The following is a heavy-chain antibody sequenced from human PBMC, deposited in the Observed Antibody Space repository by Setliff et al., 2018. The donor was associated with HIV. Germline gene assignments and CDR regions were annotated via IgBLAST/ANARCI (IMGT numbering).Heavy chain of an antibody. CDR3: ARVWLHFGDDIPRFDP. D-gene: IGHD4-17*01. CDR2: IYHSGST. Sequence: PSETLSLTCGVSGYSVNSDYSWGWIRQPPGKGLESPGRGLEWIGHIYHSGSTYYNPSLRSRITMSIDTSKNHFSLKLTSVTAADTAVYYCARVWLHFGDDIPRFDPWGQGILVTVSS. V-gene: IGHV4-38-2*01. J-gene: IGHJ5*02. CDR1: GYSVNSDYS.